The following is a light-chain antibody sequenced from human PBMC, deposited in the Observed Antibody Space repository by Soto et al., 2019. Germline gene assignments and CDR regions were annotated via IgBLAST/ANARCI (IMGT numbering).Light chain of an antibody. V-gene: IGKV3-15*01. CDR3: QQYDKWTRT. CDR2: FAS. Sequence: EIVLTQSPATLSVSPGERATLSCRASQSVRSNLAWYQQEPGQGPRLLIYFASTRATAVPARFTAGGSGTEFTLTISSLQSDDLAVYYCQQYDKWTRTFGQGTQVDIX. J-gene: IGKJ1*01. CDR1: QSVRSN.